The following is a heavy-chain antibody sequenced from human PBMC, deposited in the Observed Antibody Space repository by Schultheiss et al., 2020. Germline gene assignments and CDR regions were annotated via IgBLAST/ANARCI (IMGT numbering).Heavy chain of an antibody. Sequence: ASVKVSGKASGYTFTSYDINWVRQATGQGLEWMGWMNPNSGNTGYAQKFQGRVTMTRNTSISTAYMELSSLRSEDTAVYYCARDAVPVAGTGGDYWGQGTLVTGSS. CDR3: ARDAVPVAGTGGDY. CDR1: GYTFTSYD. D-gene: IGHD6-19*01. V-gene: IGHV1-8*01. J-gene: IGHJ4*02. CDR2: MNPNSGNT.